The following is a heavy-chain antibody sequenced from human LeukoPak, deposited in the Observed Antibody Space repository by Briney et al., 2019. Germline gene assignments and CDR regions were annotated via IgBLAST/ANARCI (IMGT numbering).Heavy chain of an antibody. Sequence: AGGSLRLSCAASGFTFSSYEMNWVRQAPGKGLEGVSYISSSGSTIYYADSVKGRFTISRDNAKNSLYLQMNSLRAEDTAVYYCARERDGYNDYWGQGTLVTVSS. J-gene: IGHJ4*02. CDR1: GFTFSSYE. V-gene: IGHV3-48*03. CDR2: ISSSGSTI. CDR3: ARERDGYNDY. D-gene: IGHD5-24*01.